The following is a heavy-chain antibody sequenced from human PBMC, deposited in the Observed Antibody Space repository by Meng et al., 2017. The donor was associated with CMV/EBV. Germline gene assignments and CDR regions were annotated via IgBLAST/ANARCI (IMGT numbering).Heavy chain of an antibody. D-gene: IGHD2-2*01. J-gene: IGHJ5*02. CDR1: SSSYY. CDR3: ARGRPIVVVPAARTYNWFDP. Sequence: SSSYYWGWIRQPLGKGLEWIGSIYYSGSTYYNPSLKSRVTISVDTSKNQFSLKLSSVTAADTAVYYCARGRPIVVVPAARTYNWFDPWGQGTLVTVSS. CDR2: IYYSGST. V-gene: IGHV4-39*07.